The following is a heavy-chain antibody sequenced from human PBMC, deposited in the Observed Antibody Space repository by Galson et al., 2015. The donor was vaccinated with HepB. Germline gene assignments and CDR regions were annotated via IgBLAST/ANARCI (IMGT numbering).Heavy chain of an antibody. CDR2: IYSDGYK. D-gene: IGHD4-23*01. J-gene: IGHJ3*01. V-gene: IGHV3-66*01. CDR3: ARNYGGDVGAFDL. CDR1: GFNVNINY. Sequence: SLRLSCAASGFNVNINYMSWVRQAPGKGLEWVTVIYSDGYKYYADSVKGKFSISRDDSQNSLYLQMSSLRAEDTAVYYCARNYGGDVGAFDLWGQGTLVTVSS.